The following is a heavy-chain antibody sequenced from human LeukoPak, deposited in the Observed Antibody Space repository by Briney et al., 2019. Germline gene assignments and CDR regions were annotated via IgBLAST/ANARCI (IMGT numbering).Heavy chain of an antibody. Sequence: GGSLRLSCAASGFTFSSYEMNWVRQAPGKGLEWVSYISSSGSTIYYADSVKGRFTISRDNSKYTLFLQMNSLRAEDTAVYYCASRVSGSYSHDYWGQGTLDTVSS. CDR2: ISSSGSTI. D-gene: IGHD3-10*01. V-gene: IGHV3-48*03. J-gene: IGHJ4*02. CDR3: ASRVSGSYSHDY. CDR1: GFTFSSYE.